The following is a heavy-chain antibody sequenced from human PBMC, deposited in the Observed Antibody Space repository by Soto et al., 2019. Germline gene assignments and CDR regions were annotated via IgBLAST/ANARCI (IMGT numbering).Heavy chain of an antibody. V-gene: IGHV1-18*01. CDR3: ARDGKYYSDSSGSASYYYGMDV. Sequence: ASVKVSCKASGYTFTSYGISWVRQAPGQGLEWMGWISAYNGNTNYAQKLQGRVTMTTDTSTSTAYMELRSLRSDDTAVYYCARDGKYYSDSSGSASYYYGMDVWGQGTTVTVSS. J-gene: IGHJ6*02. CDR2: ISAYNGNT. CDR1: GYTFTSYG. D-gene: IGHD3-22*01.